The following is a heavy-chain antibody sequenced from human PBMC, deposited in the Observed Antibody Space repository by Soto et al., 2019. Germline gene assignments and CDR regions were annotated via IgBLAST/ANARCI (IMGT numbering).Heavy chain of an antibody. CDR2: IKRKTDGGTT. CDR1: GFTFSNAW. CDR3: TGSLK. Sequence: EVQLVESGGGLVKPGGSLRLSCAASGFTFSNAWMSWVRQAPGKGLEWVGLIKRKTDGGTTNYAAPVKGRFSIPRDDSRSTLYLDMNSLKTEDTAVYYCTGSLKWGQGTLVTVSS. J-gene: IGHJ4*02. V-gene: IGHV3-15*01. D-gene: IGHD3-10*01.